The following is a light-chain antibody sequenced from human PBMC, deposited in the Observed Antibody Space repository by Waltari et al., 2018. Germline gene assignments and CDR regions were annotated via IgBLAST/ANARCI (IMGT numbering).Light chain of an antibody. V-gene: IGKV1-39*01. Sequence: DIQMTQSPSSLSASVGDTVTITCRTSQSVSNYFNWYQQRPGRAPELLIYSASILQNGVPSRFSGSGSKTDFTLTITSLQPEDFATYYCQQTCTTPITFGQGTRLEIK. CDR3: QQTCTTPIT. CDR2: SAS. J-gene: IGKJ5*01. CDR1: QSVSNY.